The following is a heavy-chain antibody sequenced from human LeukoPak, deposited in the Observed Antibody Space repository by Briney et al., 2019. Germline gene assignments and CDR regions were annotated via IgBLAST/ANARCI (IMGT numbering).Heavy chain of an antibody. D-gene: IGHD2-2*01. CDR3: ARDAFSQYCSSTSCDGYWFDP. CDR2: INPNSGGT. J-gene: IGHJ5*02. V-gene: IGHV1-2*02. Sequence: ASVKVSCKASGYTFAGYYMHWVRQAPGQGLEWMGWINPNSGGTNYAQKFQGRVTMTRDTSISTAYMELSRLRSDDTAVYYCARDAFSQYCSSTSCDGYWFDPWGQGTLVTVSS. CDR1: GYTFAGYY.